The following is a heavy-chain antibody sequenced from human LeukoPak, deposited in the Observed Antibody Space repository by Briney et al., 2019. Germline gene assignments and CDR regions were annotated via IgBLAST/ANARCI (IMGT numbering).Heavy chain of an antibody. CDR1: GYTFTGYY. Sequence: GASVKVSCKASGYTFTGYYMHWVRQAPGQGLEWMGWINPNSGGTNYAQKFQGRVTMTTDTSTSTAYMELRSLRSDDTAVYYCARVNWGPAAILWGNWFDPWGQGTLVTVSS. CDR2: INPNSGGT. D-gene: IGHD2-2*01. J-gene: IGHJ5*02. CDR3: ARVNWGPAAILWGNWFDP. V-gene: IGHV1-2*02.